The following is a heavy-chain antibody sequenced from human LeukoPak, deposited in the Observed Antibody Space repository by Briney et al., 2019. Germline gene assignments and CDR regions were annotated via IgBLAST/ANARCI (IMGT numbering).Heavy chain of an antibody. J-gene: IGHJ6*02. Sequence: GGSLRLSCAASGFIFSNYGMSWVRQAPARGLEWVSCLRGDGETFYAYSVRGRFTLTRDDSRNTVYLQLNNLRVEDTAVYYCAKWRRYCSGGTCYEGDYGLDVWGQGTTVTVSS. V-gene: IGHV3-23*01. D-gene: IGHD2-15*01. CDR3: AKWRRYCSGGTCYEGDYGLDV. CDR1: GFIFSNYG. CDR2: LRGDGET.